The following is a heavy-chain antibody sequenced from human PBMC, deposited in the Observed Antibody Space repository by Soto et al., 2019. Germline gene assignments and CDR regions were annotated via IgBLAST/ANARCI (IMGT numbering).Heavy chain of an antibody. CDR2: IYYSGST. V-gene: IGHV4-59*01. D-gene: IGHD1-1*01. CDR3: ASDTTRSWRFYGMDV. J-gene: IGHJ6*02. CDR1: GGSISSYY. Sequence: SETLSLTCTVSGGSISSYYWSWIRQPPGKGLEWIGYIYYSGSTNYNPSLKSRVTISVDTSKNQFSLKLSSVTAADTAVYYCASDTTRSWRFYGMDVWGQGTTVTVSS.